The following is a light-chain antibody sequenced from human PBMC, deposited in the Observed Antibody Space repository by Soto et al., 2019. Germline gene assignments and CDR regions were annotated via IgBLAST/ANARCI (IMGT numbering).Light chain of an antibody. CDR2: EVT. J-gene: IGLJ3*02. Sequence: QSALTQPPPPSGSPGQSVTISPTGNTSDVVGYNYVSWYQQYPGRAPKLMIYEVTKRPSGVPGRFPGSKSGNTASLTVSGLQAEDEADYYCSSYAASNNFYFVFGGGTKVTVL. CDR3: SSYAASNNFYFV. V-gene: IGLV2-8*01. CDR1: TSDVVGYNY.